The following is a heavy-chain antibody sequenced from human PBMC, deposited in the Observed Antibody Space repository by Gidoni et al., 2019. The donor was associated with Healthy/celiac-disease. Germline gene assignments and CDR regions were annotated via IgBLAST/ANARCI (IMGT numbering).Heavy chain of an antibody. CDR3: ARDSRITMIVDAFDI. Sequence: QVQLVESGGGLVKPGGSLRLSCAASGFTFSDYYMRWIRQAPGKGLEWVSYISSSSSYTNYADSVKGRFTISRDNAKNSLYLQMNSLRAEDTAVYYCARDSRITMIVDAFDIWGQGTMVTVSS. J-gene: IGHJ3*02. V-gene: IGHV3-11*06. D-gene: IGHD3-22*01. CDR1: GFTFSDYY. CDR2: ISSSSSYT.